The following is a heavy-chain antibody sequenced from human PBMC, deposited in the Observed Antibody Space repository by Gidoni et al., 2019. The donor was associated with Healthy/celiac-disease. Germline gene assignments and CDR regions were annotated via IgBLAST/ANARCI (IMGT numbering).Heavy chain of an antibody. CDR1: GGSISSYY. CDR2: IYTSGRT. J-gene: IGHJ3*02. CDR3: ARGLPLPGTGTNLSDAFDI. V-gene: IGHV4-4*07. Sequence: QVQLQESRPGLVKPSETLSLTCTVSGGSISSYYWSWIRQPAGKGLEWIGRIYTSGRTNYNPSPQGSVHMSGDQSKDQFSLKLSSVTAAGPAVYYCARGLPLPGTGTNLSDAFDIWGQGTMVTVSS. D-gene: IGHD1-1*01.